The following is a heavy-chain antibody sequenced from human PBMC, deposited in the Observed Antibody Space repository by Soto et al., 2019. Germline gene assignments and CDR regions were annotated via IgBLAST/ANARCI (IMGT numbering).Heavy chain of an antibody. CDR3: AKGGTIVAAGTRVYLYNAMDV. V-gene: IGHV1-2*02. Sequence: QVQLVQSGTEVKRPGDSVKVSCKASGYTFTGYYVHWVRQAPGQGLEWRGWINPNSGDTYLAQRFQGRVTMKRDTPIGTAYMELRGLTSDETAEYYCAKGGTIVAAGTRVYLYNAMDVWGQGTTVTVSS. D-gene: IGHD1-26*01. CDR1: GYTFTGYY. CDR2: INPNSGDT. J-gene: IGHJ6*02.